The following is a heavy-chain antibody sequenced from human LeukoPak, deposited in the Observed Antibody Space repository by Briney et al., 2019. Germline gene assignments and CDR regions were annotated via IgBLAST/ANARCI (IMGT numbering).Heavy chain of an antibody. J-gene: IGHJ3*02. CDR1: GFTFSSYW. V-gene: IGHV3-7*01. CDR3: ARESIVVVPAAMGMAAFDI. D-gene: IGHD2-2*01. Sequence: PGGSLRLSCAASGFTFSSYWMSWVCQAPGKGLEWVANIKQDGSEKYYVDSVKGRFTISRDNAKNSLYLQMNSLRAEDTAVYYCARESIVVVPAAMGMAAFDIWGQGTMVTVSS. CDR2: IKQDGSEK.